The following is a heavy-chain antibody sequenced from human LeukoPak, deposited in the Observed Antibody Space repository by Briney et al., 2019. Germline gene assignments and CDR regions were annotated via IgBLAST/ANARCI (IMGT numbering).Heavy chain of an antibody. V-gene: IGHV3-64D*06. Sequence: GGSLRLSCSASGFTFSSYTMYWVRQAPGKGLEFLSVINGDGRSTYYADSVKGRFTLSRDNSKNTLYLQMSSLRAEDTAVYYCARIDYGVYYFDYWGQGTLVTVSS. D-gene: IGHD4-17*01. CDR1: GFTFSSYT. CDR2: INGDGRST. CDR3: ARIDYGVYYFDY. J-gene: IGHJ4*02.